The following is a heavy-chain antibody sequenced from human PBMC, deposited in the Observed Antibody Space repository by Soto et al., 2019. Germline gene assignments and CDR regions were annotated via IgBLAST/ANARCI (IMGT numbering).Heavy chain of an antibody. CDR1: GGSINNGGSS. J-gene: IGHJ5*02. V-gene: IGHV4-30-2*01. CDR3: AREGGEYCSRGACYRNWFDP. Sequence: PSETLSVTCTVSGGSINNGGSSWTWIRQPPGKGLEWIGYIYHTGTTYYNPSLKSRVTMSEDRSKNQISLTLTSVIAADTAVYYCAREGGEYCSRGACYRNWFDPWGQGILVTVSS. CDR2: IYHTGTT. D-gene: IGHD2-8*02.